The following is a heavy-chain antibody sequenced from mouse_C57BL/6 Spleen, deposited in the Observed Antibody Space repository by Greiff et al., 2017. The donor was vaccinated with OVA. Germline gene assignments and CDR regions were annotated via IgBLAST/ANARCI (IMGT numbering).Heavy chain of an antibody. CDR1: GFTFSSYG. V-gene: IGHV5-6*01. Sequence: EVQLVESGGDLVKPGGSLKLSCAASGFTFSSYGVSWVRQTPDKRLEWVATISSGGSYTYYPDSVKGRFTISRDNAKNTLYLQMSSLKSEDTAMYYCARQRGFDYWGQGTTLTVSS. CDR3: ARQRGFDY. J-gene: IGHJ2*01. CDR2: ISSGGSYT.